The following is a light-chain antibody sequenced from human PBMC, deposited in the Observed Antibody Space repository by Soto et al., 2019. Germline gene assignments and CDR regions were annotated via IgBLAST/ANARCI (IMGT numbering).Light chain of an antibody. CDR2: GAS. Sequence: EIVMTQSPATLSVSPGERATLSCRASQSVSSNLAWYQQKPGQAPRLLIYGASTRATGIPARFSGSGSGTEFTLTISSLQSEDFAVYYCQQYNIWPPQRMWTFGQGTKVEIK. CDR1: QSVSSN. V-gene: IGKV3-15*01. CDR3: QQYNIWPPQRMWT. J-gene: IGKJ1*01.